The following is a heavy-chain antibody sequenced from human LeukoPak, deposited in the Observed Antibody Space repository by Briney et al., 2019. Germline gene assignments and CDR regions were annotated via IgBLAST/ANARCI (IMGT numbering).Heavy chain of an antibody. J-gene: IGHJ1*01. CDR2: ISVSGGST. CDR3: AKDTTIWNQLPWLGYFQH. Sequence: GGSLRLSCVASGFTFNTYAMSWVRQAPGKGLEWVSGISVSGGSTYYADSVKGRFTISRDNSKNTLYLQMNSLRAEDTAVYYCAKDTTIWNQLPWLGYFQHWGQGTLVTVSS. D-gene: IGHD2-2*01. CDR1: GFTFNTYA. V-gene: IGHV3-23*01.